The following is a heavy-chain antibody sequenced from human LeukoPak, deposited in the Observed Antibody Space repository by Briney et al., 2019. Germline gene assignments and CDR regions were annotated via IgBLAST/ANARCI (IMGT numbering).Heavy chain of an antibody. Sequence: GGSLRLSCAASGFTFSSYSMNWVRQAPGKGLEWVSSISSSSSYIYYADSVKGRFTISRDNAKNSLYLQMNSLRAEDTAVYYCARGVYCSGGSCYWKDATGGWFDPLGPGNPGHRLL. CDR2: ISSSSSYI. J-gene: IGHJ5*02. V-gene: IGHV3-21*01. D-gene: IGHD2-15*01. CDR3: ARGVYCSGGSCYWKDATGGWFDP. CDR1: GFTFSSYS.